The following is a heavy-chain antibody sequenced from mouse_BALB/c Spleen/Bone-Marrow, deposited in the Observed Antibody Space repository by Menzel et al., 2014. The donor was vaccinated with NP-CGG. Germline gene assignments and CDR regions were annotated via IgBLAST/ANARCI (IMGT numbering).Heavy chain of an antibody. CDR1: GYSLTNYW. Sequence: VQLQQSGTVLARPGASVKMSCKASGYSLTNYWMHWIKQRPGQGLEWVGAVYPGNSDARYNQKFKGKAKLTAVTSASIAYMELSSLTNEDSAVYYCSRDNYAFAYWGQGTPVTVSA. J-gene: IGHJ3*01. CDR3: SRDNYAFAY. CDR2: VYPGNSDA. D-gene: IGHD2-4*01. V-gene: IGHV1-5*01.